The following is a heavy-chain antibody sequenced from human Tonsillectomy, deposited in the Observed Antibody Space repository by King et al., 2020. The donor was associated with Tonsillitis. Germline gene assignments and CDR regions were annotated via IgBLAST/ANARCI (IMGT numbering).Heavy chain of an antibody. D-gene: IGHD3-10*01. CDR1: GFTVSSNY. J-gene: IGHJ4*02. CDR3: ARAEFFIFDY. V-gene: IGHV3-53*04. CDR2: IYNSGNT. Sequence: VQLVESGGGLVQPGGSLRLSCAASGFTVSSNYLSWVRQAPGKGLEWVSIIYNSGNTYYADSVKGRVTISRHNSKNTLYLQMNSLRADDTAVYYCARAEFFIFDYWGRGTLVTVSS.